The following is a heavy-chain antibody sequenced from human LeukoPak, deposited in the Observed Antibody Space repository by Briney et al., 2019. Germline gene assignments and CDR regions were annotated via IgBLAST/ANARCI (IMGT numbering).Heavy chain of an antibody. Sequence: ASVKVSCKASGYTFTGYYMHWVRQAPGQGLEWMGWINPNSGGTNYAQEFQGRVTMTRDTSISTAYMELSRLRSGDTAVYYCARTGYSSSWVTEYWGYYYYMDVWGKGTTVTVSS. V-gene: IGHV1-2*02. CDR2: INPNSGGT. D-gene: IGHD6-13*01. CDR1: GYTFTGYY. CDR3: ARTGYSSSWVTEYWGYYYYMDV. J-gene: IGHJ6*03.